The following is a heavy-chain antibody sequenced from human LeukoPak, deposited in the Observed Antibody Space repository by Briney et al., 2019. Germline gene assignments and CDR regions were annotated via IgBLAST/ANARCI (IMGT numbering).Heavy chain of an antibody. J-gene: IGHJ3*02. CDR2: IYYSGST. Sequence: SETLSLTCTVSGGSINKYYWNWIRQPPGKGLEWIGYIYYSGSTYYNPSLKSRVTMSLDTSKNQFSLNLNSVTAADTAVYYCATSTVTTQKGDAFDIWGQGTMVTVSS. CDR3: ATSTVTTQKGDAFDI. D-gene: IGHD4-17*01. V-gene: IGHV4-59*08. CDR1: GGSINKYY.